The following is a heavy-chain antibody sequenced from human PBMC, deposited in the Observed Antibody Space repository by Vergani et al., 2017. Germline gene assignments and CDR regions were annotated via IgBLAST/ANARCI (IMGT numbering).Heavy chain of an antibody. CDR3: ARERRAGYCSSTSCSHYYYYYMDV. D-gene: IGHD2-2*01. CDR2: IWYDGSNK. V-gene: IGHV3-33*01. Sequence: QVQLVESGGGVVQPGRSLRLSCAASGFTFSSYGMHWVRQAPGKGLEWVAVIWYDGSNKYYADSVKGRFTISRDNSKNTLYLQMNSLRAEDTAVYYCARERRAGYCSSTSCSHYYYYYMDVWGKGPTV. CDR1: GFTFSSYG. J-gene: IGHJ6*03.